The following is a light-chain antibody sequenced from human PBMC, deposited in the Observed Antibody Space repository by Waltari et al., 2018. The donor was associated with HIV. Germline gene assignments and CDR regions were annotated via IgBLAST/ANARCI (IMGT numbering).Light chain of an antibody. Sequence: QSALTQPRSVSGSPGQSVTISCTGSSSDVGGYNYVSWYQQHPTKAPKLIIYDVSERPSGAPECFYGSKSGNRASLTISGLQAEDEADYYCYSYAGSLLFGGGTKLTVL. CDR2: DVS. V-gene: IGLV2-11*01. CDR3: YSYAGSLL. J-gene: IGLJ2*01. CDR1: SSDVGGYNY.